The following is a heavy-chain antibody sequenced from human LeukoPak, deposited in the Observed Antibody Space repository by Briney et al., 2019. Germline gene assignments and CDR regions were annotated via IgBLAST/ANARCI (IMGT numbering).Heavy chain of an antibody. J-gene: IGHJ4*02. D-gene: IGHD6-19*01. CDR3: ARGRGYSSGWGHYYYSIDV. Sequence: SETLSLTCAVYGGSFSGYYWTWIRQPPGQGLEWIGEVTDTGNRNYNPSLRSRVTISVDTAKNQFSLKLTSVTAADTSVFYCARGRGYSSGWGHYYYSIDVWGQGTLVTVSS. CDR1: GGSFSGYY. CDR2: VTDTGNR. V-gene: IGHV4-34*01.